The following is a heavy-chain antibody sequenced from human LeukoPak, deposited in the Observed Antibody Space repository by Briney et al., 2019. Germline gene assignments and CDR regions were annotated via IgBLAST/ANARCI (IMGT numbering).Heavy chain of an antibody. J-gene: IGHJ4*02. CDR1: GFTFSSYV. V-gene: IGHV3-30*03. CDR3: ATDRPYSGYDKGPFDY. CDR2: ISYDGSNK. D-gene: IGHD5-12*01. Sequence: GGSLRLSCAASGFTFSSYVMHWVRQAPGKGLEWVAVISYDGSNKYYADSVKGRFTISRDNSKNTLYLQMNSLRAEDTAVYYCATDRPYSGYDKGPFDYWGQGTLVTVSS.